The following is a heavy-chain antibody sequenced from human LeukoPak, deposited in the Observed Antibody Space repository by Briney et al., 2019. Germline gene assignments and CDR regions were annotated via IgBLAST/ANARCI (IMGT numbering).Heavy chain of an antibody. D-gene: IGHD3-9*01. CDR3: ARLGATKKYFDWFSLDY. J-gene: IGHJ4*02. CDR1: GGSFSGYY. V-gene: IGHV4-34*01. CDR2: INHSGST. Sequence: SETLSLTCAVYGGSFSGYYWCWIRQPPGKGLEWIGEINHSGSTNYNPSLKSRVTISVDTSKNQFSLKLSSVTAADTAVYYCARLGATKKYFDWFSLDYWGQGTLVTVSS.